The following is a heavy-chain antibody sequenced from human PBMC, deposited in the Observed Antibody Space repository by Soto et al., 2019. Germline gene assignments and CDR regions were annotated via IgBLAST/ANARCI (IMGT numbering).Heavy chain of an antibody. CDR3: ARRGRVDYDILTGYPTGPDQFDY. J-gene: IGHJ4*02. Sequence: SETLSLTCAVHGGSFSGYYWSWIRQPPGKGLEWIGEINHSGSTNYNPSLKSRVTISVDTSKNQFSLKLSSVTAADTAVYYCARRGRVDYDILTGYPTGPDQFDYWGQGTLVTVSS. CDR2: INHSGST. V-gene: IGHV4-34*01. CDR1: GGSFSGYY. D-gene: IGHD3-9*01.